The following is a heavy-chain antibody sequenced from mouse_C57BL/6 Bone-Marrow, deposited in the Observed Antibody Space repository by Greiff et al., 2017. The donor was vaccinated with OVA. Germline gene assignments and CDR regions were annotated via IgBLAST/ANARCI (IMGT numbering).Heavy chain of an antibody. V-gene: IGHV10-1*01. Sequence: EVPVVESGGGLVQPKGSLKLSCAASGFSFNTYAMNWVRQAPGKGLEWVARIRSKSNNYATYYADSVKDRFTISRDDSESMLYLQMNNLKTEDTAMYYCVRQGDCVYAMDYWGQGTSVTVSS. CDR2: IRSKSNNYAT. CDR1: GFSFNTYA. J-gene: IGHJ4*01. CDR3: VRQGDCVYAMDY.